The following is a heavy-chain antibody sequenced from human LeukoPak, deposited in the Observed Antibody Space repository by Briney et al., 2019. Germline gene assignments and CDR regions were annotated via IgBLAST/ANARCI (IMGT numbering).Heavy chain of an antibody. CDR1: GYTFSKFV. D-gene: IGHD2-2*01. V-gene: IGHV1-18*01. J-gene: IGHJ3*02. Sequence: GASVKVSCKTSGYTFSKFVITWVRQAPGQGLESMGWISVHHGTTHYVEKFHDRLTLTTDTSTRTAYMELKSLTSDDTAVYYCARGVVPAAMRGVGDAFDIWGQGTMVTVSS. CDR2: ISVHHGTT. CDR3: ARGVVPAAMRGVGDAFDI.